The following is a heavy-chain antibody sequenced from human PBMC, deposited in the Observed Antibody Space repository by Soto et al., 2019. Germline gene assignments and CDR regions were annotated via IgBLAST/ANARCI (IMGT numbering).Heavy chain of an antibody. J-gene: IGHJ4*02. V-gene: IGHV4-4*02. CDR3: ARDPYDFWSGHPVYYFDY. Sequence: SETLSLTCAVSGGSISSSNWWSWVRQPPGKGLEWIGEIYHSGSTTYNPSLKSRVTISVDKSKNQFSLKLSSVTAADTAVYYCARDPYDFWSGHPVYYFDYWGQGTLVTVSS. D-gene: IGHD3-3*01. CDR2: IYHSGST. CDR1: GGSISSSNW.